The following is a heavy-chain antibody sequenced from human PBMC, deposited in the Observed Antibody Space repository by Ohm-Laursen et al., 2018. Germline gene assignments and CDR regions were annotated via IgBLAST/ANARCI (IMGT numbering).Heavy chain of an antibody. CDR1: GFTFSTHY. D-gene: IGHD1-26*01. J-gene: IGHJ4*02. V-gene: IGHV3-7*01. CDR2: IDSDGSGK. Sequence: SLRLSCAASGFTFSTHYMTWVRQAPGKGLEWVSKIDSDGSGKYYVDSMKGRITISRDNAKNSLYLQMNSLRAENTAVYYCTREVWWSLDYWGRGTLVTVSS. CDR3: TREVWWSLDY.